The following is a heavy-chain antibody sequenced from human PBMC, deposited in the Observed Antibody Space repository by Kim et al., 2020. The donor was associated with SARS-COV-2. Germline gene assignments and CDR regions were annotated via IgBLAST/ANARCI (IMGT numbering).Heavy chain of an antibody. Sequence: SETLSLTCTVSGGSISSYYWSWIRQPPGKGLEWIGYIYYSGSTNYNPSLKSRVTISVDTSKNQFSLKLSSVTAADTAVYYCARLSTVVFDYWGQGTLVTVSS. CDR1: GGSISSYY. V-gene: IGHV4-59*01. CDR3: ARLSTVVFDY. J-gene: IGHJ4*02. D-gene: IGHD4-17*01. CDR2: IYYSGST.